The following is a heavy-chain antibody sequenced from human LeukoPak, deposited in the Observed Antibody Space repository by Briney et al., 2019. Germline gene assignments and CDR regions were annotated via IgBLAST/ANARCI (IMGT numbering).Heavy chain of an antibody. D-gene: IGHD1-26*01. CDR1: GFTFSKYW. CDR2: INSDGSRT. J-gene: IGHJ6*03. V-gene: IGHV3-74*01. CDR3: ARVSSGSYFGYYYYYMDV. Sequence: GGSLRLSCAASGFTFSKYWMHWVRDAPGKGLGWVSRINSDGSRTSYADSVRGRFTISRDNATKTLYLQMNSLRAEDTAVYYCARVSSGSYFGYYYYYMDVWGKGTTVTVSS.